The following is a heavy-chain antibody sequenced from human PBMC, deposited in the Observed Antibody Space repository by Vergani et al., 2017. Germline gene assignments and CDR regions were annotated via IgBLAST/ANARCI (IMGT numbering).Heavy chain of an antibody. CDR3: ARDKDIVATNSFDY. CDR2: IIPIFGTA. CDR1: GGTFSSYA. V-gene: IGHV1-69*01. Sequence: QLVQSGPEVKKPGSSVKVSCKASGGTFSSYAISWVRQAPGQGLEWMGGIIPIFGTANYAQKFQGRVTITADESTRTAYMELSSLRSEDTAVYYCARDKDIVATNSFDYWGQGTLVTVSS. J-gene: IGHJ4*02. D-gene: IGHD5-12*01.